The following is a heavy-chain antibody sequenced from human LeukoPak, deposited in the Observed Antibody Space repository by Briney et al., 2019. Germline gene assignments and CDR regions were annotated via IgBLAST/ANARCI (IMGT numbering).Heavy chain of an antibody. Sequence: GGSLRLSCAASGFTFSRSWMHWVRQAPGEGLVWVSRMNTDGSSKSYADSVKGRFTISRDNAKNTLYLQMSSLRDDDTAVYYCVRDPRDGAWFLDYWGLGTLVTVSS. V-gene: IGHV3-74*01. CDR3: VRDPRDGAWFLDY. CDR1: GFTFSRSW. D-gene: IGHD6-19*01. CDR2: MNTDGSSK. J-gene: IGHJ4*02.